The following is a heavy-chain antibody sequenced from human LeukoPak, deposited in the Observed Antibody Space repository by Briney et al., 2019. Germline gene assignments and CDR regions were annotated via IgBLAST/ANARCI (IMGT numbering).Heavy chain of an antibody. J-gene: IGHJ4*02. Sequence: ASVKVSCKASGYTFTSYDINWVRQATGQGLEWMGWMNPNSGNTGCAQKFQGRVTMTRNTSISTAYMELSSLRSEDTAVYYCARDPPLSITGTTETGDYWGQGTLVTVSS. V-gene: IGHV1-8*01. D-gene: IGHD1-7*01. CDR3: ARDPPLSITGTTETGDY. CDR2: MNPNSGNT. CDR1: GYTFTSYD.